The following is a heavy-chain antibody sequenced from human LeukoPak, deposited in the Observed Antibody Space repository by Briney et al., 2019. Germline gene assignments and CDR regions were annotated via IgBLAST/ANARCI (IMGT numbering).Heavy chain of an antibody. CDR3: ARYQWLVNWFDP. Sequence: GGSLRLSCAASGFTFSSYSMNWVRQAPGKGLEWVSSISSSSSYIYYADSVKGRFTISRDNAKNSLYLQMNSLRAEDTAVYYCARYQWLVNWFDPWGQGTLVTVSS. J-gene: IGHJ5*02. CDR2: ISSSSSYI. V-gene: IGHV3-21*04. CDR1: GFTFSSYS. D-gene: IGHD6-19*01.